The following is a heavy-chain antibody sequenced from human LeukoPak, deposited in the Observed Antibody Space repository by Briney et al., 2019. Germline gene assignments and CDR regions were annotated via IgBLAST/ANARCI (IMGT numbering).Heavy chain of an antibody. J-gene: IGHJ4*02. CDR3: ASDLGYCSSTSCPPKY. D-gene: IGHD2-2*01. CDR2: INHSGST. CDR1: GGSISSYY. V-gene: IGHV4-34*01. Sequence: SETLSLTCSVSGGSISSYYWSWIRQPPGKGLEWIGEINHSGSTNYNPSLKSRVTISVDTSKNQFSLKLSSVTAADTAVYYCASDLGYCSSTSCPPKYWGQGTLVTVSS.